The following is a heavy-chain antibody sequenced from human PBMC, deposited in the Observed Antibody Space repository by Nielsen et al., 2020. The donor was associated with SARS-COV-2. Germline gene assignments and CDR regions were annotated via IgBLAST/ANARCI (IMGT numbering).Heavy chain of an antibody. CDR3: VRSLVRQPTGGHL. CDR2: ISGDHGKT. V-gene: IGHV1-18*01. D-gene: IGHD6-6*01. Sequence: ASVKVSCKASGGTFSSYAISWVRQAPGQGLEWMGWISGDHGKTQYAQNFKGRVSLTTDTTDTSTTTTYLEMESLRFDDTAVYYCVRSLVRQPTGGHLWGQGTMVTVSS. J-gene: IGHJ3*01. CDR1: GGTFSSYA.